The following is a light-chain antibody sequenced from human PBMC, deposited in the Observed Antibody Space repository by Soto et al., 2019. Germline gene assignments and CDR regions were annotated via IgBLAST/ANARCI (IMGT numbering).Light chain of an antibody. CDR3: QQSXSTPVT. V-gene: IGKV1-39*01. Sequence: DIQMTQSPSSLSASVGDRVTITCRASQSISSYLNWYQQKPGKAPKLLIYAASSLQSGVPSRFSGSGSGTNFTLTISSLQPEDFATYYCQQSXSTPVTFGQGTKVEIK. CDR2: AAS. CDR1: QSISSY. J-gene: IGKJ1*01.